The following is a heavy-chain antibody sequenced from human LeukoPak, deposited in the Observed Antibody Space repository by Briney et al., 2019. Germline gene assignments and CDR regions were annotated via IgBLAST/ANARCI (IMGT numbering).Heavy chain of an antibody. CDR2: IYYSGST. J-gene: IGHJ4*02. CDR3: ARDGPNWGLDY. D-gene: IGHD7-27*01. V-gene: IGHV4-59*01. CDR1: GGSISSYY. Sequence: MASETLSLTCTVSGGSISSYYWSWIRQPPEKGLEWIGYIYYSGSTNYNPSLKSRVTISVDTSKNQFSLKLSSVTAADTAVYYCARDGPNWGLDYWGQGTLVTVSS.